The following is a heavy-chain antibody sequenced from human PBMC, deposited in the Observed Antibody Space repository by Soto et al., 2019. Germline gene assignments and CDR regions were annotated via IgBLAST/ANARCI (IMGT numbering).Heavy chain of an antibody. CDR3: ARDPPPAYDFWSGYYFDYYYGMDV. CDR1: GDSVSSNSAA. V-gene: IGHV6-1*01. CDR2: TYYRSKWYN. Sequence: SQTLSLTCAISGDSVSSNSAAWNWIRQSPSRGLEWLGRTYYRSKWYNDYAVSVKSRITINPDTSKSQFSLQLNSVTPEDTAVYYCARDPPPAYDFWSGYYFDYYYGMDVWGQGTTVTVSS. D-gene: IGHD3-3*01. J-gene: IGHJ6*02.